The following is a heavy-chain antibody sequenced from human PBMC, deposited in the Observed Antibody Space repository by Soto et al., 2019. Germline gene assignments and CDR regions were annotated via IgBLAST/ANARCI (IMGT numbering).Heavy chain of an antibody. CDR3: ARAGVGTQWLYADDAFDI. CDR1: GFTFSDYY. D-gene: IGHD6-19*01. V-gene: IGHV3-11*01. J-gene: IGHJ3*02. Sequence: VQLVESGGGLVKPGGSLRLSCAASGFTFSDYYMSWIRQAPGKGPEWVSYISSSGSTIYYADSVKGRFTISRDNAKNSLYLQMNSLRAEDTAVYYCARAGVGTQWLYADDAFDIWGQGTMVTVSS. CDR2: ISSSGSTI.